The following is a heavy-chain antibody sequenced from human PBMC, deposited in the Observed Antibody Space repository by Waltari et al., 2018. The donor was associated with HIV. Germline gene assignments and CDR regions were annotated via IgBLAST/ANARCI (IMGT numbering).Heavy chain of an antibody. CDR3: ARGSQHHDH. CDR2: FSHSGDT. CDR1: GTSFSGYY. Sequence: QVQLQQWGTGLLKPSGTLSLRCALYGTSFSGYYWSWIRQSPALGLEWIGEFSHSGDTNYNPSFAGRVSISADISKNQLSLNLTSLTAADTGVYFCARGSQHHDHWGQGTPVTVSS. V-gene: IGHV4-34*01. J-gene: IGHJ5*02.